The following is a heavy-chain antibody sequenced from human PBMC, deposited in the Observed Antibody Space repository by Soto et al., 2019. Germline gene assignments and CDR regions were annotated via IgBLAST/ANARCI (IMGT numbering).Heavy chain of an antibody. Sequence: EVQLVESGGGLVQPGGSLRLSCAASGFTFSSFTMNWVRQAPGKGLEWVSYIGSSGITRYHGDSVKARFTVSRDNVKNSLYLQMNSLRDEDTALYYCARSGSSGYHRYRLGSNDDFDAWGQGTMVTVSP. J-gene: IGHJ3*01. CDR1: GFTFSSFT. D-gene: IGHD6-19*01. CDR2: IGSSGITR. CDR3: ARSGSSGYHRYRLGSNDDFDA. V-gene: IGHV3-48*02.